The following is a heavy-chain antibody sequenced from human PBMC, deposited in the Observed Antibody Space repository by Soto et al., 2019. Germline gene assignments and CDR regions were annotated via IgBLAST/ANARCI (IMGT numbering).Heavy chain of an antibody. D-gene: IGHD6-6*01. J-gene: IGHJ3*02. V-gene: IGHV1-2*02. CDR3: ARGGTAARPVDAFDI. Sequence: ASVKGSCEACGDSFRVCYTHWARQATGQGLEWMGWMNPKSGGTYFAQKFQGRVTLTRDTSISTAYMEVNSLRAEDTAVYYCARGGTAARPVDAFDIWGQGTMVTVSS. CDR1: GDSFRVCY. CDR2: MNPKSGGT.